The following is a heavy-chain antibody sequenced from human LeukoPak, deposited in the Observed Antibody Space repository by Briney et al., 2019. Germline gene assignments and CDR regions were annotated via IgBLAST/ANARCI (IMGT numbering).Heavy chain of an antibody. CDR1: GGTFSSYA. Sequence: ASVKVSCKASGGTFSSYAISWVRQAPGQGLEWMGGIIPIFGTANYAQKFQGGVTITADESTSTAYMELSSLRSEDTAVYYCAREGRDGYYAFDIWGQGTMVTVSS. CDR2: IIPIFGTA. D-gene: IGHD5-24*01. CDR3: AREGRDGYYAFDI. V-gene: IGHV1-69*13. J-gene: IGHJ3*02.